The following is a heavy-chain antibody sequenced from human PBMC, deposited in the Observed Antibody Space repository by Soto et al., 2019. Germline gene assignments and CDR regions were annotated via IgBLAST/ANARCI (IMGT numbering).Heavy chain of an antibody. V-gene: IGHV4-4*02. CDR1: GGSVSSTNW. CDR3: ARHIAVPTTRGFDY. J-gene: IGHJ4*02. Sequence: QVQLQESGPGLVKPSGTLSLTCTVSGGSVSSTNWWSWVRQAPGEGLEWIGEIFHSGTPNYNPSLKSRVVISMDTSTNQLSLRLDSVTAADTALYFCARHIAVPTTRGFDYWGQGTLVTVSS. D-gene: IGHD2-15*01. CDR2: IFHSGTP.